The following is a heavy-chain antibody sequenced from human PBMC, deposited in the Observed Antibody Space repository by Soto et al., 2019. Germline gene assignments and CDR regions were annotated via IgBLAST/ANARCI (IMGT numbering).Heavy chain of an antibody. J-gene: IGHJ4*02. V-gene: IGHV3-23*01. CDR2: VSGNGGSA. CDR1: GFTFSSYA. Sequence: PXGSLRLSCAASGFTFSSYAMTWVRQAPGKGLEWVSGVSGNGGSAYYADSVKGRFTISRDNSKNILYLQMNSLRAEDTALYYCAKGRMVRGVIVPNDCWGQGALVTVSS. D-gene: IGHD3-10*01. CDR3: AKGRMVRGVIVPNDC.